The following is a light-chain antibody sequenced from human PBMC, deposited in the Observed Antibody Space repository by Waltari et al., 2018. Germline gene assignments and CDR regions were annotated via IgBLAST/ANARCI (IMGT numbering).Light chain of an antibody. CDR1: NISSIN. CDR2: DDT. CDR3: QVWDSTSDHPVV. V-gene: IGLV3-21*02. J-gene: IGLJ2*01. Sequence: SYFLTQPPALSVAPGQTARITCGGYNISSINVHWYQQKPGQAPVLVVYDDTDRPSGIPERFSGSKSGNTATLIISRVEAGDEADYSCQVWDSTSDHPVVFGGGTKLTVL.